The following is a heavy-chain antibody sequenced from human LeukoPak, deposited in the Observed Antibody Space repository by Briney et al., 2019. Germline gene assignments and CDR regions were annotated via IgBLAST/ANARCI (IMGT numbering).Heavy chain of an antibody. CDR3: ARWDVRGTAHQLDY. D-gene: IGHD1-7*01. Sequence: GGSLRLSCAASGFTLSAHWMTWVRQAPGKGLEWVANINQDGSAKYFLASVKGRFTISRDNAKNSMYLQMNSLRAEDTAVYYCARWDVRGTAHQLDYWGQGILVTVSS. V-gene: IGHV3-7*01. J-gene: IGHJ4*02. CDR2: INQDGSAK. CDR1: GFTLSAHW.